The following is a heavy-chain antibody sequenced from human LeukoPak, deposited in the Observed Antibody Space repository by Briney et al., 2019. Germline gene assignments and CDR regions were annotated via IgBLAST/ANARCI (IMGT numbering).Heavy chain of an antibody. D-gene: IGHD3-16*02. J-gene: IGHJ4*02. CDR1: GGSISSNY. V-gene: IGHV4-59*12. Sequence: SETLSLTCTVSGGSISSNYWSWIRQPPGKGLEWIGYIYYSGSTNYNPSLKSRVTISVDTSNNQFSLKLSSVTAADTAVYYCARRGLAGYLYWGQGTLVTVSS. CDR2: IYYSGST. CDR3: ARRGLAGYLY.